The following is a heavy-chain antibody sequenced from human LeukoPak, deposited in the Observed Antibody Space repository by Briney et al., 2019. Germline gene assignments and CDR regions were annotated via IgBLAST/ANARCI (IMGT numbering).Heavy chain of an antibody. Sequence: PGGSLRLSCAASGFTFSSYSMNWVSQAPGKGLEWVSSISSSGSYISYPDSVKGRFTISRDNAKNALFLQMNSLRAEDTAVYYCARVGCRGGSCSSRGDYYYGMDVWGQGTTVTVSS. J-gene: IGHJ6*02. V-gene: IGHV3-21*01. CDR3: ARVGCRGGSCSSRGDYYYGMDV. CDR1: GFTFSSYS. CDR2: ISSSGSYI. D-gene: IGHD2-15*01.